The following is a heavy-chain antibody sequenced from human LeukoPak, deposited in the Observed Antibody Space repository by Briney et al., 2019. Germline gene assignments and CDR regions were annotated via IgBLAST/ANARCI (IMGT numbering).Heavy chain of an antibody. V-gene: IGHV7-4-1*02. Sequence: ASVKVSCKASGYTFTNYAMNWVRQAPGQGLEWMGWININTGNPTYAQGFTGRFVFSLDTSVSTAYLQISSPKAEDTAVYYCVRGNYYVDYWGQGTLVTVSS. CDR1: GYTFTNYA. CDR3: VRGNYYVDY. CDR2: ININTGNP. D-gene: IGHD3-10*01. J-gene: IGHJ4*02.